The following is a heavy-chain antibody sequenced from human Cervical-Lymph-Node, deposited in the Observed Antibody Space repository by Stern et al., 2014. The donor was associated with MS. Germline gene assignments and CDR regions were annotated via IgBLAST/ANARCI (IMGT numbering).Heavy chain of an antibody. D-gene: IGHD4-17*01. CDR2: IIPIFGTA. CDR3: ARSGDYSFYYYGMDV. CDR1: GVTFSSYA. V-gene: IGHV1-69*01. J-gene: IGHJ6*02. Sequence: QEQLVQSGAEVKKPGSSVKVSCKASGVTFSSYAISWVRQAPGQGLEWLGGIIPIFGTANYAQKFQGRVTITADESTSTAYMELSSLRSEDTAVYYCARSGDYSFYYYGMDVWGQGTTVTVSS.